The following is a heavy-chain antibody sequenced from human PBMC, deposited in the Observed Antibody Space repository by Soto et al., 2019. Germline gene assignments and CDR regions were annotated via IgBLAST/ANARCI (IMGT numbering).Heavy chain of an antibody. V-gene: IGHV3-48*03. D-gene: IGHD2-2*01. Sequence: GGSLRLSCAASGFTFSRYEMNWVRQAPGKGLEWVSYITTSGTTMYYADSVKGRFTTSRDNAKNSLFLQMNSLRAEDTAVYYCAKDPKYQLLPGMDVWGQGTTVTVSS. CDR2: ITTSGTTM. J-gene: IGHJ6*02. CDR3: AKDPKYQLLPGMDV. CDR1: GFTFSRYE.